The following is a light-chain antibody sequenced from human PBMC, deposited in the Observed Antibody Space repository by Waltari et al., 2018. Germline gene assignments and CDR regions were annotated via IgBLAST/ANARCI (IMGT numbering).Light chain of an antibody. V-gene: IGKV4-1*01. J-gene: IGKJ2*01. CDR1: QGVSSNSHSKNY. CDR3: QQYDSPPYA. Sequence: DIVMTQSPDSLAVSLGERATINCKSSQGVSSNSHSKNYLAWYQQKPGQPPKLLIYWASTRESGVPDRFSCRGSGTDFTLTISSLQAEDVAVYYCQQYDSPPYAFGQGTKLEIK. CDR2: WAS.